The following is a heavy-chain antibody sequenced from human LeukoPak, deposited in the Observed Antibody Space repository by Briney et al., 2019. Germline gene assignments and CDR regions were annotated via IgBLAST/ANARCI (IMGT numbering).Heavy chain of an antibody. CDR3: AKYVATGTNAFDI. CDR1: GFTFSSYA. D-gene: IGHD1-7*01. Sequence: PGGSLRLSCTASGFTFSSYAMSWVRQAPGKGLEWVLAISGSGGTTYYADSVKGRFTISRDNSKNTLYLEMNSLRAEDTALYYCAKYVATGTNAFDIWGQGTTVTVSS. V-gene: IGHV3-23*01. CDR2: ISGSGGTT. J-gene: IGHJ3*02.